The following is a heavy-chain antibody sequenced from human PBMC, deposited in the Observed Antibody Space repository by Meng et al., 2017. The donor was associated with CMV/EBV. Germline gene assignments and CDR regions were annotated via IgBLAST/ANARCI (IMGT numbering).Heavy chain of an antibody. V-gene: IGHV2-5*01. CDR3: ARLGYCTNGVCYYPLYFDY. Sequence: SGPTLVKPTQTLTLTCTFSGFSLSTSGVGVGWIRQPPGKALEWLALIYRNDDKRYSPSLMSRLTITKDTSKNQVVLTMTNMDPVDTATYYCARLGYCTNGVCYYPLYFDYWGQGTLVTVSS. CDR1: GFSLSTSGVG. D-gene: IGHD2-8*01. J-gene: IGHJ4*02. CDR2: IYRNDDK.